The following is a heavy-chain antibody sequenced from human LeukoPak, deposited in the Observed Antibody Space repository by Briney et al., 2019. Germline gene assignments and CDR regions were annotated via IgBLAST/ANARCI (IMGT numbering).Heavy chain of an antibody. CDR3: GQDPNGNYIVAFDF. Sequence: GGSLRLSCAASGLIFHNYALVWIRRAPGKGPEWGSAILGGGGTFYADAVKGRFTISRDNSKNTLYLKMNRVRAEDTATYYCGQDPNGNYIVAFDFWGRGTMVTVSS. CDR2: ILGGGGT. V-gene: IGHV3-23*01. J-gene: IGHJ3*01. CDR1: GLIFHNYA. D-gene: IGHD4-17*01.